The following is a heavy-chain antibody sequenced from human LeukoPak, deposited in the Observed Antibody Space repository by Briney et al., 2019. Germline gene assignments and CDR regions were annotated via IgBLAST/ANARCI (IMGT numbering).Heavy chain of an antibody. V-gene: IGHV3-74*03. CDR2: IHSDGIST. Sequence: PGGSLRLSCAASGFTFSNTWMHWVRQAPGKGLVWVSRIHSDGISTTYADSVKGRFTISRDNAKKSLYLQMNSLRAEDTAVYYCARGVDNYYYYYMDVWGKGTTVTISS. CDR1: GFTFSNTW. J-gene: IGHJ6*03. CDR3: ARGVDNYYYYYMDV. D-gene: IGHD5-12*01.